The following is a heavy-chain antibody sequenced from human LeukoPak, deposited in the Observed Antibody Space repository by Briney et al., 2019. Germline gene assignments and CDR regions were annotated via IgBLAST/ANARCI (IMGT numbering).Heavy chain of an antibody. J-gene: IGHJ3*02. V-gene: IGHV4-31*03. CDR3: ARDRWVGGQWLQDAFDI. CDR2: IYYSGST. CDR1: GGSISSGAYY. Sequence: PSQTLSLTCSVSGGSISSGAYYWSWTRQHPGKGLEWIGYIYYSGSTYYNPSLKSRVTISLDTSKNQFSLKLSSVTAADTAVYYCARDRWVGGQWLQDAFDIWGQGTMVTVSS. D-gene: IGHD5-12*01.